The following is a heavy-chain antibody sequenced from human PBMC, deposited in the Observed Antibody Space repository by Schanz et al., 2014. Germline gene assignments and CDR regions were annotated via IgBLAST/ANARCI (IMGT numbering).Heavy chain of an antibody. V-gene: IGHV3-7*03. CDR3: VKTDAGWRFDY. CDR1: GSTFSNYW. J-gene: IGHJ4*02. Sequence: EVQLVESGGGLVQPGGSLRLSCAVSGSTFSNYWMTWVRQAPGKGLEWVANINQDASEKYYVDSVKGRFTISRDNSRNTVYLQMNNVGVDDTATYYCVKTDAGWRFDYWGQGTLVIVSS. CDR2: INQDASEK. D-gene: IGHD6-19*01.